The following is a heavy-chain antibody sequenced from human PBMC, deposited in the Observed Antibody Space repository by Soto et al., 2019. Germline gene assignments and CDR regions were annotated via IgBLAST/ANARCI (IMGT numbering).Heavy chain of an antibody. J-gene: IGHJ6*03. Sequence: AGGSLRLSCAASGFTFSSYWMHWVRQAPGKGLVWVSRINSDGSSTSYADSVKGRFTISRDNAKNTLYLQMNSLRAEDTAVYYCEVAAFYYYYYMDVWGKGTTVTVSS. CDR3: EVAAFYYYYYMDV. CDR2: INSDGSST. D-gene: IGHD2-15*01. CDR1: GFTFSSYW. V-gene: IGHV3-74*01.